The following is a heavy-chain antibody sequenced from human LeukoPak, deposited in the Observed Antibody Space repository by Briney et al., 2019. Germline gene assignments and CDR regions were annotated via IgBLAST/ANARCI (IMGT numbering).Heavy chain of an antibody. V-gene: IGHV3-48*03. Sequence: PGGSLRLSCAASGFSFSTYEMSWVRQAPGKGLEWISYISVAGSTIYYADSVKGRFTISRDNAENSLFLQMNSLRAEDTAVYYCARVGPIYQYYMDVWGKGTTVTVSS. CDR1: GFSFSTYE. J-gene: IGHJ6*03. CDR3: ARVGPIYQYYMDV. D-gene: IGHD3-10*01. CDR2: ISVAGSTI.